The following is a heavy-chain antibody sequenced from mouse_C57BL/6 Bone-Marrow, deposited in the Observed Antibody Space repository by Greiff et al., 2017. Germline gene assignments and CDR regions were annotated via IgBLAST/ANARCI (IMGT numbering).Heavy chain of an antibody. Sequence: QVQLQQSGAELARPGASVKLSCKASGYTFTSYGISWVKQRTGQGLEWIGEIYPRSGNTYYNEKFKGKATLTADKSSSTAYMGLRSLTSEDSAVYFCIITTGVARYWYFDVGGTGPTVTGSS. CDR2: IYPRSGNT. J-gene: IGHJ1*03. CDR1: GYTFTSYG. V-gene: IGHV1-81*01. CDR3: IITTGVARYWYFDV. D-gene: IGHD1-1*01.